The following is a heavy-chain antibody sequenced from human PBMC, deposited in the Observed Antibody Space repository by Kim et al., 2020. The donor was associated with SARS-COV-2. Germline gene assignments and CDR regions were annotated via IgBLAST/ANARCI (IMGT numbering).Heavy chain of an antibody. D-gene: IGHD6-13*01. J-gene: IGHJ4*02. CDR1: GFTFSSYW. CDR2: IKQDGSEK. V-gene: IGHV3-7*03. Sequence: GGSLRLSCAASGFTFSSYWMSWVRQAPGKGLEWVANIKQDGSEKYYVDSVKGRFTISRDNAKNSLYLQMNSLRAEDTAVYYCARDRRIAAAGRVGYFDYWGQGTLVTVSS. CDR3: ARDRRIAAAGRVGYFDY.